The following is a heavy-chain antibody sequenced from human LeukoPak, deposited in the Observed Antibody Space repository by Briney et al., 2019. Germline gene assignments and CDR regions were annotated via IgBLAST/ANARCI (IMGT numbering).Heavy chain of an antibody. CDR2: ISSSSSYI. CDR1: GFTFSSYS. CDR3: ARLGGVDCSSTSCYSAAFDI. Sequence: GGSLRLSCAASGFTFSSYSMNWARQAPGKGLEWVSSISSSSSYIYYADSVRGRFTISRDNAKSSLYLQMNSLRAEDTAVYYCARLGGVDCSSTSCYSAAFDIWGQGTMVTVSS. D-gene: IGHD2-2*01. V-gene: IGHV3-21*01. J-gene: IGHJ3*02.